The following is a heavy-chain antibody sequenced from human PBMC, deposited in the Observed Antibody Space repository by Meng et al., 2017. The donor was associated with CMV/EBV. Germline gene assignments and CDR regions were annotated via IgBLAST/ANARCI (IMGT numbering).Heavy chain of an antibody. J-gene: IGHJ4*02. V-gene: IGHV6-1*02. Sequence: QRQLRKAGQGLVKPSQPLSRTCAISSDSVSSNSAAVHWISQSPSPCLECLRRTYNRSKWYNGYAVSVKSRITINPDTSKNQFSLQLNAVTPEYTALYYCARSGSSGWIDYWGQGTLVTASS. D-gene: IGHD6-19*01. CDR1: SDSVSSNSAA. CDR2: TYNRSKWYN. CDR3: ARSGSSGWIDY.